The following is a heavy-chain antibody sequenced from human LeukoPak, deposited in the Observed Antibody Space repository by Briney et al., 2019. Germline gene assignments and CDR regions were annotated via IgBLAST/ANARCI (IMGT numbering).Heavy chain of an antibody. CDR2: MNPNSGGT. CDR1: GYTFTGYY. J-gene: IGHJ4*02. CDR3: TRAPSSGPFDC. D-gene: IGHD3-22*01. Sequence: ASVKVSCKASGYTFTGYYIHWVRQAPGQGLEWMGWMNPNSGGTDYAQKFQGRVTMTRDTSISTAYMELSRLRSDDTALYYCTRAPSSGPFDCWGQGTLVTVSS. V-gene: IGHV1-2*02.